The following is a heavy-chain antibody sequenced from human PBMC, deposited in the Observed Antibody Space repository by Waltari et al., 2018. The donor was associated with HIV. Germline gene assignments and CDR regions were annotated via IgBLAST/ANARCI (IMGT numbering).Heavy chain of an antibody. J-gene: IGHJ4*02. CDR3: VRCGGFYYGTGLD. CDR2: ISGVDDT. Sequence: VQLLESGGGLVEPGGSVRLYCVASGFPFRNFAMTWVRQAPGKGLEWVSTISGVDDTYYADSVKGRFTISRDTSKNTVSLQMKRLRDDDTAFYYCVRCGGFYYGTGLDWGRGTLVTVSS. CDR1: GFPFRNFA. D-gene: IGHD3-10*01. V-gene: IGHV3-23*01.